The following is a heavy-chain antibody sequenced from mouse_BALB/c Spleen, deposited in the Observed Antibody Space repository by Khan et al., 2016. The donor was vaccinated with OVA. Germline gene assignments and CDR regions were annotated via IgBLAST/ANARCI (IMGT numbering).Heavy chain of an antibody. CDR3: ARKNYYGYAVDY. CDR1: GYSITSNYA. Sequence: EVQLVESGPGLVKPSQSLSLTCTVTGYSITSNYAWNWIRQFPGNKLEWMGYISYSGSTSYNPTLKSRFSITRDTSKNQFFLQLKSVTTEDTATXYVARKNYYGYAVDYWGQGTSVTVSS. CDR2: ISYSGST. J-gene: IGHJ4*01. V-gene: IGHV3-2*02. D-gene: IGHD1-1*01.